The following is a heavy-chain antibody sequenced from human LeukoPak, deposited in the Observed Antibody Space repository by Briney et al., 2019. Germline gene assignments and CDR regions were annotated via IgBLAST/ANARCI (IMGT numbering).Heavy chain of an antibody. V-gene: IGHV4-59*01. Sequence: SETLSLTCTVSGGSISDYYWSWIRQPPGKGLEWIGYIYYSGSTSYNPSLKSRVTISVDTSKNQISLKVRSVTAADTAVYYCARTTEDCSSTSCYQYWFDPWGQGTLVTVSS. CDR1: GGSISDYY. D-gene: IGHD2-2*01. CDR3: ARTTEDCSSTSCYQYWFDP. J-gene: IGHJ5*02. CDR2: IYYSGST.